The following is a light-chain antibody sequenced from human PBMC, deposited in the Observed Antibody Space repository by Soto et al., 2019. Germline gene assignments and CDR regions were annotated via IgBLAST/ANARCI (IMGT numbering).Light chain of an antibody. V-gene: IGKV3-11*01. J-gene: IGKJ4*01. CDR1: QSVGTS. CDR2: DVS. Sequence: EIVLTQSPATLSLSPGERATLSCRASQSVGTSLACYQQKPGQAPSLLISDVSNRATGIPARFSGSGSRTDFTLTSISLEPEDFAVYDCHQHSNWPLTFSGGNKVEIK. CDR3: HQHSNWPLT.